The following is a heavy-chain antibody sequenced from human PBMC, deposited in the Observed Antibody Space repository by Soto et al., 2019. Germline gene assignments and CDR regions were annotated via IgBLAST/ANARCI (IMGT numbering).Heavy chain of an antibody. CDR3: AKGRGGKTVANFGMDV. D-gene: IGHD3-16*01. CDR2: ISPFGGAT. CDR1: GDSVSNDY. V-gene: IGHV1-46*01. Sequence: ASVKVSCKASGDSVSNDYLHWVRQAPRQGFEWLGLISPFGGATAYAQRFKGRVTVTMDKSSTSFYLELSSLRSDDTAVYYCAKGRGGKTVANFGMDVWGQGVTVTVSS. J-gene: IGHJ6*02.